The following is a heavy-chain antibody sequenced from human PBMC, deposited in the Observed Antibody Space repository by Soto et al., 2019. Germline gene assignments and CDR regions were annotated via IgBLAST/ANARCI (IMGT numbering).Heavy chain of an antibody. Sequence: QVQLVESGGGVVQPGSSLRLSCAASGFTFSHYAMHWVRQAPGKGLEWVALMSYDGSKEYYADSVKGRFTISRDNSKNTLYLQMNSLRAEDTAVYYCAKDGSHNFDYWGQGTMVTVSS. J-gene: IGHJ4*02. CDR1: GFTFSHYA. CDR2: MSYDGSKE. D-gene: IGHD1-26*01. CDR3: AKDGSHNFDY. V-gene: IGHV3-30*18.